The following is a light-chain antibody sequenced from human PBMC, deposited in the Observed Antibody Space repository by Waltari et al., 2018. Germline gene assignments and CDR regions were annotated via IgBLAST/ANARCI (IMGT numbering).Light chain of an antibody. J-gene: IGKJ1*01. CDR1: ESVRRA. Sequence: FTQSRGTLCFSLGVGATLSCRASESVRRALAWYQQRPGQAPRLLIYDASARATGIPDRFSGSGSGTDFSLTISRLEPEDFALYYCQHYRSLPVTFGQGTKVEIK. CDR3: QHYRSLPVT. CDR2: DAS. V-gene: IGKV3-20*01.